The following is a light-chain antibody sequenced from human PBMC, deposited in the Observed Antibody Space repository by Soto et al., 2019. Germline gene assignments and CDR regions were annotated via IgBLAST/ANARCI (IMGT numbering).Light chain of an antibody. V-gene: IGKV3-20*01. Sequence: EIVLTQSPGTLSLSPGERATLSCRASESVTSNRLAWYQQKPGQAPRLLIYGAFIRASGIPDRFSGSGSGTDFPLTISALEPEDFAVYYCQRYGTSRGTFGQGTKLEIK. CDR2: GAF. CDR3: QRYGTSRGT. CDR1: ESVTSNR. J-gene: IGKJ2*01.